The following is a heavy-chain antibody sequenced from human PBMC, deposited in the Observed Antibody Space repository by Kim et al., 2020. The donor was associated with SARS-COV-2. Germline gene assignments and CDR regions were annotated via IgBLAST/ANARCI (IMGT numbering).Heavy chain of an antibody. V-gene: IGHV3-11*01. CDR3: ARDSRGVGATSKQIDY. CDR1: GFTFSDYY. Sequence: GALRLSCAASGFTFSDYYMSWIRQAPGKGLEWVSYISSSGSTIYYADSVKGRFTISRDNAKNSLYLQMNSLRAEDTAVYYCARDSRGVGATSKQIDYWGQGTLVTVSS. J-gene: IGHJ4*02. CDR2: ISSSGSTI. D-gene: IGHD1-26*01.